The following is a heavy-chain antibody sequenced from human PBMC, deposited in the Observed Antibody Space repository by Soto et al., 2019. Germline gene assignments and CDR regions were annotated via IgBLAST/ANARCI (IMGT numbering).Heavy chain of an antibody. D-gene: IGHD4-17*01. Sequence: QLQLQESGPGLVKPSETLSLTCTVSGGSISSSSNHWGWIRQPPGKGLEWIGNIYYSENTYYNPSLKSRVTRSVDTSKDYFSLRLTSVTAADTAVYYCATHPPYGPLDHWGQGTLVTVSS. CDR2: IYYSENT. V-gene: IGHV4-39*01. J-gene: IGHJ4*02. CDR3: ATHPPYGPLDH. CDR1: GGSISSSSNH.